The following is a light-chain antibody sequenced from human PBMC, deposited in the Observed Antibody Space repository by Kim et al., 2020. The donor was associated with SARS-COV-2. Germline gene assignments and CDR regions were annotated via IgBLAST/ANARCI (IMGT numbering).Light chain of an antibody. CDR1: RSNIGNHA. J-gene: IGLJ2*01. CDR3: AAWDDSLNGVI. CDR2: NSY. Sequence: GQMVIISCSGSRSNIGNHAISWYRQLPGTAPKLLIYNSYQRPSGVPDRFSGSKSGTSASLAIGGLQSEDEVAYYCAAWDDSLNGVIFGGGTQLTVL. V-gene: IGLV1-44*01.